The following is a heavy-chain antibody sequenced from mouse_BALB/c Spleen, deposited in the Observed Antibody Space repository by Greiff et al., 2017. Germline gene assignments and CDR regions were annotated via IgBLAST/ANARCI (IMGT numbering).Heavy chain of an antibody. J-gene: IGHJ4*01. CDR3: TRQPLITTAIYAMDY. V-gene: IGHV5-12-2*01. CDR1: GFTFSSYT. Sequence: EVQLVESGGGLVQPGGSLKLSCAASGFTFSSYTMSWVRQTPEKRLEWVAYISNGGGSTFYPDTVKGRFTISRDNAKNTLYLQMSSLKSEDTAMYYCTRQPLITTAIYAMDYWGQGTSVTVSS. CDR2: ISNGGGST. D-gene: IGHD1-2*01.